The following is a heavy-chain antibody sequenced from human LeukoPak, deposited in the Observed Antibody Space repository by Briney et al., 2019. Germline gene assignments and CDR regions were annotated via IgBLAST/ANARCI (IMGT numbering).Heavy chain of an antibody. J-gene: IGHJ4*02. Sequence: ASVKVSCKASGYTFTSYDINWVRQPTGQGLEWMGWINTNTGNPTYAQGFTGRFVFSLDTPVSTAYLQISSLKAEDTAVYYCARGLAAAGTRNCNWGQGTLVTASS. CDR3: ARGLAAAGTRNCN. CDR1: GYTFTSYD. V-gene: IGHV7-4-1*02. D-gene: IGHD6-13*01. CDR2: INTNTGNP.